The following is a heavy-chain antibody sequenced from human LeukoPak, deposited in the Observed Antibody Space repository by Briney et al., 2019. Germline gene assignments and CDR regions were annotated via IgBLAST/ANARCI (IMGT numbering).Heavy chain of an antibody. D-gene: IGHD1-26*01. Sequence: GGSLRLSCAASGFTFSDYYMSWIRQAPGKGLEWVSYISSSGSTIYYAESVKGRFSVSRDNAENSLYLQMNSLRAEDTAVNYCARGEATVDYWGQGTLVTVSS. CDR3: ARGEATVDY. V-gene: IGHV3-11*01. CDR1: GFTFSDYY. CDR2: ISSSGSTI. J-gene: IGHJ4*02.